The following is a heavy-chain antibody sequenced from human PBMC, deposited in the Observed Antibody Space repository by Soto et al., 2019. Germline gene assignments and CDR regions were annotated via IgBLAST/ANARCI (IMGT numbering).Heavy chain of an antibody. CDR2: IYYSGST. V-gene: IGHV4-31*03. Sequence: SETLSLTCTVSGGSISSGGYYWSWIRQHPGKGLEWIGYIYYSGSTYYNPSLKSRVTISVNTSKNQFSLKLSSVTAADTAVYYCARAVFRKIVVVSWFDPWGQGTLVTVSS. CDR1: GGSISSGGYY. J-gene: IGHJ5*02. CDR3: ARAVFRKIVVVSWFDP. D-gene: IGHD3-22*01.